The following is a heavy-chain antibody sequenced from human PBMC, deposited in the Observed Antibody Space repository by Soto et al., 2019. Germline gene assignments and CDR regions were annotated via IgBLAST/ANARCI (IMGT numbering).Heavy chain of an antibody. D-gene: IGHD1-7*01. J-gene: IGHJ6*02. CDR2: VYHSGTT. V-gene: IGHV4-4*02. CDR1: GASIGTNNW. Sequence: PSETLSLTCAVSGASIGTNNWWSWVRQPPGKGLEWIGEVYHSGTTNYNPSLKSRVTISVDTSKNQFSLKLSSVTAADTAVYYCARGRDGITGTTNYYYYYGMDVWGQGTTVTVSS. CDR3: ARGRDGITGTTNYYYYYGMDV.